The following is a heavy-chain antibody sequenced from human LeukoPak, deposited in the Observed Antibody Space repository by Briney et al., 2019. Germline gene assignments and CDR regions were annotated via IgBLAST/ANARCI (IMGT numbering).Heavy chain of an antibody. Sequence: SETPSLTCTVSGGFISSSGYFWAWIRQPPGKGLVWIGSISYSGSTYYNASLKSRVTISVDTSKNQISLNLSSVTAADTAMYYCARRLYGSGNYHFDFWGQGTLVTVSS. CDR3: ARRLYGSGNYHFDF. D-gene: IGHD3-10*01. V-gene: IGHV4-39*01. J-gene: IGHJ4*02. CDR1: GGFISSSGYF. CDR2: ISYSGST.